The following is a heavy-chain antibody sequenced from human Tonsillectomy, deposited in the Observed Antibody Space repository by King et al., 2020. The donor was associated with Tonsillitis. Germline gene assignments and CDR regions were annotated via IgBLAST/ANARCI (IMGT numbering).Heavy chain of an antibody. V-gene: IGHV3-30*18. D-gene: IGHD6-19*01. CDR1: GFTFSSYG. Sequence: QLVQSGGGVVQPGRSLRLSCAASGFTFSSYGMHWVRQAPGKGLEWVAVISYDGDNKYYADSAKGRFTISRDNSKNTLYLQMSSLRAEDTAVYYCAKDEGAAVANYYFYGMDVWGQGTTVTVSS. J-gene: IGHJ6*02. CDR2: ISYDGDNK. CDR3: AKDEGAAVANYYFYGMDV.